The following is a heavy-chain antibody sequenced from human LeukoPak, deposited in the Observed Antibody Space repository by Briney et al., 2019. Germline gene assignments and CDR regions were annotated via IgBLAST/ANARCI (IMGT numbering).Heavy chain of an antibody. V-gene: IGHV4-39*01. Sequence: PSETLSLTCTVSGGSISSRGYYWGWIRQPPGKGREWIGTIYYGGSTYYNPSLKSLVTISLDTSRNQRSLKLSSVTAADTAVYYCARYTNSWSALMWIDYWGQGTLVTVSS. CDR3: ARYTNSWSALMWIDY. CDR2: IYYGGST. CDR1: GGSISSRGYY. D-gene: IGHD6-13*01. J-gene: IGHJ4*02.